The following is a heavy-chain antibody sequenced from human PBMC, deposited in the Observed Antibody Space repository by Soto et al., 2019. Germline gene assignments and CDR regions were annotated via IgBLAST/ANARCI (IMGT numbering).Heavy chain of an antibody. V-gene: IGHV4-39*01. J-gene: IGHJ5*02. CDR2: IYYSGST. Sequence: SETLSLTCTVSGGSISSSSYYWGWIRQPPGKGQEWIGSIYYSGSTYYNQSLKSRVTISEDTSKNQFSLKLSSVTAADTVVYYCARRITIFVSRPFDPWGQGTLVTVSS. D-gene: IGHD3-3*01. CDR1: GGSISSSSYY. CDR3: ARRITIFVSRPFDP.